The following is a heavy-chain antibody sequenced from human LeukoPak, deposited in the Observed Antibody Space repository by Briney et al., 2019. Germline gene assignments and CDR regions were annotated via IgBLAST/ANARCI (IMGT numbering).Heavy chain of an antibody. J-gene: IGHJ4*02. D-gene: IGHD7-27*01. CDR1: GYSFINYW. V-gene: IGHV5-51*01. CDR2: INPGDSDT. Sequence: GASLQISSKGSGYSFINYWIGWVRRMPGKGLEWMGIINPGDSDTSYSPSFQGQVTISADKSINTAYLQWSSLRASDTAIYYCARQTGDKGIDYWGQGTLVTVSS. CDR3: ARQTGDKGIDY.